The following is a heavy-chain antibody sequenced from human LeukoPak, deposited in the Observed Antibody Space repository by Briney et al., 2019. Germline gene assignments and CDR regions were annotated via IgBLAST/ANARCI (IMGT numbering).Heavy chain of an antibody. CDR2: ISGPSDTI. J-gene: IGHJ4*02. CDR3: ARDLGRDRYFDS. V-gene: IGHV3-48*04. CDR1: GFTFSPYP. Sequence: PGGSLRLSCAASGFTFSPYPMNWVRQAPGQGQEWVSYISGPSDTIHYADSVKGRFTISRDNAKNSLYLQMNSLGAEDTAVYCARDLGRDRYFDSWGQGTLVTVSS. D-gene: IGHD5-24*01.